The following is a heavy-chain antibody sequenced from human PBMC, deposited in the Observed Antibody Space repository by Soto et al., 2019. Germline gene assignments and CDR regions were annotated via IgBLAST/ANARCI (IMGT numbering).Heavy chain of an antibody. Sequence: SETLSLTCTVSGGSISSSSYYWGWIRQPPGKGLEWIGSIYYSGSTYYNPSLKSRVTISVDTSKNQFSLKLSSVTAADTAVYYCARQGIVLMVYAIEYNWFDPWGQGTLVTV. CDR3: ARQGIVLMVYAIEYNWFDP. J-gene: IGHJ5*02. CDR1: GGSISSSSYY. V-gene: IGHV4-39*01. D-gene: IGHD2-8*01. CDR2: IYYSGST.